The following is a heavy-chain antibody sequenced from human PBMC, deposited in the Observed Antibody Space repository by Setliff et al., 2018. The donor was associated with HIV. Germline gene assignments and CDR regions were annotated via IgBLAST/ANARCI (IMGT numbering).Heavy chain of an antibody. CDR2: IYPGDSDT. J-gene: IGHJ6*03. D-gene: IGHD6-19*01. CDR3: SLTAADTALYFCARLPGYSSGWSYYYYYMDV. Sequence: IGWVRQMPGKGLEWMGIIYPGDSDTRYSPSFQGQVTISADKSLMSRVTISVDTPKNQFSLQLRSLTAADTALYFCARLPGYSSGWSYYYYYMDVWGKGTTVTVSS. V-gene: IGHV5-51*01.